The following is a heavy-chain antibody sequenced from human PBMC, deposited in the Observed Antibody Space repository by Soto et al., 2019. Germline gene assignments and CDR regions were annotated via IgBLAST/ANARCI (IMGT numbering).Heavy chain of an antibody. Sequence: VASVKVSCKASGYTFTSYGISWVRQAPGQGLEWMGWISAYNGNTNYAQKLQGRVTMTTDTSTSTAYMELRSLRSDDTAVYYCARDSTPGSFLTGPPIGPWGQGTLVTVSS. D-gene: IGHD3-9*01. CDR3: ARDSTPGSFLTGPPIGP. CDR2: ISAYNGNT. J-gene: IGHJ5*02. CDR1: GYTFTSYG. V-gene: IGHV1-18*04.